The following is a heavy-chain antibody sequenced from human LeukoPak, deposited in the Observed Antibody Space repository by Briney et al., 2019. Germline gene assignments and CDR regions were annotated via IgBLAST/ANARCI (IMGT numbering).Heavy chain of an antibody. J-gene: IGHJ4*02. D-gene: IGHD3-16*02. CDR3: ARGSSAYDYVWGSYRYSPLFFDY. CDR2: TYYGSKWYN. Sequence: SQTLSLTCAISGDSVSSNSAAWNWIRQSPSRGLEWLGRTYYGSKWYNDYAVSVKSRITINPDTSKNQFSLQLNSVTPEDTAVYYCARGSSAYDYVWGSYRYSPLFFDYWGQGTLVTVSS. V-gene: IGHV6-1*01. CDR1: GDSVSSNSAA.